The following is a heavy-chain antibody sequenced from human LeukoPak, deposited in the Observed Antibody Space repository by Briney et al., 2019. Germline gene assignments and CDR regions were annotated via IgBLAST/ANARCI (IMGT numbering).Heavy chain of an antibody. CDR3: AKDSDRDSSGYFCLDY. V-gene: IGHV3-9*01. Sequence: GGSLRLSCAASGFTFDDYAMHWVRQAPGKGLEWVSGISWNSGSIGYADSVKGRFTISRDNAKNSLYLQMNSLRAEDTALYYCAKDSDRDSSGYFCLDYWGQGTLVTVSS. D-gene: IGHD3-22*01. J-gene: IGHJ4*02. CDR1: GFTFDDYA. CDR2: ISWNSGSI.